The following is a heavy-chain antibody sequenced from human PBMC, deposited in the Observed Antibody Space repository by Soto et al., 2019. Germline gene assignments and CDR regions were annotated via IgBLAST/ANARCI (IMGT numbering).Heavy chain of an antibody. V-gene: IGHV5-10-1*01. CDR2: IAPSDSYT. CDR1: GYSFTSYW. CDR3: VIRYYYDSSGYYCLDY. D-gene: IGHD3-22*01. Sequence: GESLKISCKGSGYSFTSYWISWVRQMPGKGLEWMGRIAPSDSYTNYSPSFQGHVTISADKTISTAYLQWSSPKASDTAMYYCVIRYYYDSSGYYCLDYWGQGTLVTVSS. J-gene: IGHJ4*02.